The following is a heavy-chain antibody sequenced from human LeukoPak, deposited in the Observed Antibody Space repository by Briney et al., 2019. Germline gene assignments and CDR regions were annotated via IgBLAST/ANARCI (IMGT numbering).Heavy chain of an antibody. J-gene: IGHJ4*02. CDR2: ISGSGGST. CDR3: AKVGMGYDILTGYYDY. V-gene: IGHV3-23*01. Sequence: GGSLRLSCAASGFTFSSYAMSWVRQAPGNGLDLVSAISGSGGSTYYADSVKGRFTISRDNSKNTLYLQMNSLRAEDTAVYYCAKVGMGYDILTGYYDYWGQGTLVTVSS. D-gene: IGHD3-9*01. CDR1: GFTFSSYA.